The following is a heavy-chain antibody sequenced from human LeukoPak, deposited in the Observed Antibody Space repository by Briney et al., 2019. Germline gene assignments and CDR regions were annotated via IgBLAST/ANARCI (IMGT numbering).Heavy chain of an antibody. Sequence: GGSLRLSCAASGFTFSSYEMNWVRQAPGKGLEWVSYISSSGSTIYYADSVKGRFTISRDNAKNSLYPQMNSLRAEDTAVYYCLIVRGVINHYGMDVWGQGTTVTVSS. CDR1: GFTFSSYE. D-gene: IGHD3-10*01. CDR3: LIVRGVINHYGMDV. V-gene: IGHV3-48*03. J-gene: IGHJ6*02. CDR2: ISSSGSTI.